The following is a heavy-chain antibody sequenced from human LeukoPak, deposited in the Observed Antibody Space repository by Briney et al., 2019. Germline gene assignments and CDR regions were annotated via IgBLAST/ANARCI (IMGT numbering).Heavy chain of an antibody. D-gene: IGHD2-15*01. Sequence: SETLFLTCTVSGGSISGYYWSWIRQPPGKGLEWMGYIHYSGITNYNPSLKSRVTASVDTSKNHFSLKLSSVTAADTAVYYCVRTCSGGTCYEHRSYYSGYWGQGALVTVSS. J-gene: IGHJ4*02. CDR1: GGSISGYY. CDR2: IHYSGIT. V-gene: IGHV4-59*01. CDR3: VRTCSGGTCYEHRSYYSGY.